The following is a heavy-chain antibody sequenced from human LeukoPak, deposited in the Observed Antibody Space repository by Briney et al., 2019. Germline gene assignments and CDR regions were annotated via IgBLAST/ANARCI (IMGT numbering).Heavy chain of an antibody. CDR1: GFTFDDYA. CDR3: AKDVDYGDPRGFDY. V-gene: IGHV3-9*01. CDR2: ISWNSGSI. D-gene: IGHD4-17*01. J-gene: IGHJ4*02. Sequence: PGRSLILSCAASGFTFDDYAMHWVRQAPGKGLEWVSGISWNSGSIGYADSVKGRFTISRDNAKNSLYLQMNSLRAEDTALYYCAKDVDYGDPRGFDYWGQGTLVTVSS.